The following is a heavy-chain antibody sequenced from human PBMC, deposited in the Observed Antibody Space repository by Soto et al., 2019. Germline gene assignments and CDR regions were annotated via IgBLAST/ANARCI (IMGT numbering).Heavy chain of an antibody. CDR2: ISYSGST. Sequence: PSETLSLTCTVSVGSISDGYYWSWIRQHPGKGLEWIGSISYSGSTSYNPSLKSRLTISVDRSKSQFSLNLSSVTAADTAVYYCARRDRSGYSYWLDTWGQGTLVTVSS. V-gene: IGHV4-31*03. J-gene: IGHJ5*02. D-gene: IGHD3-22*01. CDR3: ARRDRSGYSYWLDT. CDR1: VGSISDGYY.